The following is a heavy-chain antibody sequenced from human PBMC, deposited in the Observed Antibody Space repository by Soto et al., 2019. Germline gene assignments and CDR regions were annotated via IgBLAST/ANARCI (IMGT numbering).Heavy chain of an antibody. CDR3: ARGFGYCSSSSCLQGWFDP. V-gene: IGHV1-46*01. CDR1: GYTITDYY. Sequence: ASVKVSCKASGYTITDYYIHWVRQAPGQGLEWMGIINPSGGSTNYAQKFQGRVTMTRDTSTGTVYMELNSLRSEDTAMYYCARGFGYCSSSSCLQGWFDPWGQGTLVTV. D-gene: IGHD2-2*03. CDR2: INPSGGST. J-gene: IGHJ5*02.